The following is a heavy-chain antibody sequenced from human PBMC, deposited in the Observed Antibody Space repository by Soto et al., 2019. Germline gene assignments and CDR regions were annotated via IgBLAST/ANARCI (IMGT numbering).Heavy chain of an antibody. Sequence: QVQLLQSGAEVMKPGASVKVSCKASGYSFTGYYIHWVRQAPGQGLEWMGWIFPNSGGTRFAQKFQGRVTMTRDTSISTVYMELRMLRSDDTAVYYCAREGMYHYETSDYYPSTYGLDVWGQGTAVTVSS. D-gene: IGHD3-22*01. J-gene: IGHJ6*02. CDR2: IFPNSGGT. V-gene: IGHV1-2*02. CDR1: GYSFTGYY. CDR3: AREGMYHYETSDYYPSTYGLDV.